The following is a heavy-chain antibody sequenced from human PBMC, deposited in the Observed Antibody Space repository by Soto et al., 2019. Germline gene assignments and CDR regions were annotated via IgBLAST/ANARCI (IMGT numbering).Heavy chain of an antibody. CDR1: GFTFSSYG. J-gene: IGHJ6*02. Sequence: PGGSLRLSCAASGFTFSSYGMHWVRQAPGKGLEWVAVIWYDGSNKYYADSVKGRFTISRDNSKNTLYLQMNSLRAEDTAVYYCARDRSGYDYFEYYYYGMDVWGQGTTVTVSS. D-gene: IGHD5-12*01. V-gene: IGHV3-33*01. CDR2: IWYDGSNK. CDR3: ARDRSGYDYFEYYYYGMDV.